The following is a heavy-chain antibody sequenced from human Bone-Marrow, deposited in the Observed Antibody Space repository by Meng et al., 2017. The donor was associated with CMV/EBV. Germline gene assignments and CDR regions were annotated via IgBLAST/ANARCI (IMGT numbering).Heavy chain of an antibody. D-gene: IGHD2-2*01. V-gene: IGHV3-21*01. J-gene: IGHJ5*02. Sequence: GSLRLSCAASGFTFSSYSMNWVRQAPGKGLEWVSSISSSSSYIYYADSVKGRFTISRDNAKNSLYLQMNSLRAEDTAVYYCARARWPYCSSTSCLSTGFDPWGQGTLVTVSS. CDR1: GFTFSSYS. CDR3: ARARWPYCSSTSCLSTGFDP. CDR2: ISSSSSYI.